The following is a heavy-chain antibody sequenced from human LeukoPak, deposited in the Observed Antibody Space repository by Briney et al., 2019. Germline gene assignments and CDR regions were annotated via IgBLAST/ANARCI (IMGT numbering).Heavy chain of an antibody. CDR2: IQNTGGT. CDR1: SASISSYY. J-gene: IGHJ4*02. D-gene: IGHD6-19*01. CDR3: VKHGSGWSFDY. Sequence: PSKTLSLTCTVSSASISSYYWGWIRQSPGQGLEWIGYIQNTGGTNYNPSLKSRVSISKDTSKNQFSLQVRSVTAADTAVYYCVKHGSGWSFDYWGQGTLVTVSS. V-gene: IGHV4-59*01.